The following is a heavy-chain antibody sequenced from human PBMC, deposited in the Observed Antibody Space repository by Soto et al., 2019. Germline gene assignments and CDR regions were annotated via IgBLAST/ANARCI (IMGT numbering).Heavy chain of an antibody. Sequence: PGGSLRLSCAASGFTFSSYAMSWVRQAPGKGLEWVSAISGSGGSTYYADSVKGRFTISRDNSKNTLYLQMNSLRAEDTAVYYCAKYGESSSWYAGTPNFDYWGQGTLVTVSS. D-gene: IGHD6-13*01. V-gene: IGHV3-23*01. CDR3: AKYGESSSWYAGTPNFDY. CDR1: GFTFSSYA. CDR2: ISGSGGST. J-gene: IGHJ4*02.